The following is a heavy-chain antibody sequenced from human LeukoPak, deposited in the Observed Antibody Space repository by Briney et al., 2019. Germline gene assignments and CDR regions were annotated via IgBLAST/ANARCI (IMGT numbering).Heavy chain of an antibody. CDR3: ARAYYYGSGTFPTYYFDS. V-gene: IGHV3-21*01. J-gene: IGHJ4*02. Sequence: GGSLRLSCAASGFTFSSYSMNWVRQAPGKGLEWVSSISSSTTYIYYAASVKGRFTISRDNAKNSLYLQMNTLRAEDTAVYYCARAYYYGSGTFPTYYFDSWGQGTLVTVSS. CDR2: ISSSTTYI. CDR1: GFTFSSYS. D-gene: IGHD3-10*01.